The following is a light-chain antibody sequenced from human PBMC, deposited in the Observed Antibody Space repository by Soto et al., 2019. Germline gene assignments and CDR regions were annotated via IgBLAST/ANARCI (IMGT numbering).Light chain of an antibody. J-gene: IGKJ5*01. Sequence: DVVMTQTPLSLSVAPGQPASXSCKSXQSLLHITGETFLFWYQQKPGQPPRXXIYGASSRATGIPDRFSGSGSGTDFTLTISRLEPEDFAVFYCQHYDSLPITFGQGTRLEIK. CDR1: QSLLHITGETF. V-gene: IGKV2-29*01. CDR2: GAS. CDR3: QHYDSLPIT.